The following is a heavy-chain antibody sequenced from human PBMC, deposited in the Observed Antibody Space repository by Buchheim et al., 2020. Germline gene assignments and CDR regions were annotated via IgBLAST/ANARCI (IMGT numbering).Heavy chain of an antibody. CDR2: ISGSGGST. CDR3: AKRPGPPHSGYDLPWFDP. CDR1: GFTFSSYA. J-gene: IGHJ5*02. D-gene: IGHD5-12*01. Sequence: EVQLLESGGGLVQPGGSLRLSCAASGFTFSSYAMSWVRQAPGKGLEWVSAISGSGGSTYYADSVKGRFTISRDNSKNTLYLQMNSLRAEDTAVYYCAKRPGPPHSGYDLPWFDPWGQGTL. V-gene: IGHV3-23*01.